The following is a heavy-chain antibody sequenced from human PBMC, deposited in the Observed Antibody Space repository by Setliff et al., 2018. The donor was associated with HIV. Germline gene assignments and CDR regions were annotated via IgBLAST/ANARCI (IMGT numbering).Heavy chain of an antibody. CDR2: INPNSGGT. CDR1: GYDFRRYG. J-gene: IGHJ4*02. CDR3: ARYWGDGDY. V-gene: IGHV1-2*02. D-gene: IGHD2-21*01. Sequence: ASVKVSCKTSGYDFRRYGIAWVRQAPGQGLEWMGWINPNSGGTTYAQKFQGRVTMTRDTSISTAYMEVSRLRSDDTAVYYCARYWGDGDYWGQGTLVTVSS.